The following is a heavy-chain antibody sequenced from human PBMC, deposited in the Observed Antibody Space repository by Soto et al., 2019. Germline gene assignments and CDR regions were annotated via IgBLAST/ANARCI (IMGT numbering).Heavy chain of an antibody. D-gene: IGHD3-10*01. CDR1: GGSFSGYY. J-gene: IGHJ6*02. Sequence: PSATLSLTCAVYGGSFSGYYWSWIRQPPGKGLEWIGEINHSGSTNYNPSLKSRVTISVDTSQNRFSLRLSSVTAADTAKYYCARASMVRGIHYYGMDVWGQGTTVTVSS. CDR3: ARASMVRGIHYYGMDV. V-gene: IGHV4-34*01. CDR2: INHSGST.